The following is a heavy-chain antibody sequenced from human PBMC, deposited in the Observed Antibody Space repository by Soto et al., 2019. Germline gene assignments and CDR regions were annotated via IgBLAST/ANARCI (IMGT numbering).Heavy chain of an antibody. J-gene: IGHJ3*02. Sequence: LSLTCTVSGGSINNYYWSWIRQSPGKGLEWIGYISYIGTTNYNPSLKSRVTISVDPSKNQFSLRLSSVTAADTAVYYCARGGGGYSRDGFDIWGQGTMVTVSS. CDR3: ARGGGGYSRDGFDI. V-gene: IGHV4-59*01. CDR2: ISYIGTT. D-gene: IGHD4-4*01. CDR1: GGSINNYY.